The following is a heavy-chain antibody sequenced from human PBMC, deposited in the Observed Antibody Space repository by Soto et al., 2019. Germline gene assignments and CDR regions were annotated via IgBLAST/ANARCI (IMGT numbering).Heavy chain of an antibody. CDR1: GFTFTRYS. CDR2: ISSTTNYI. V-gene: IGHV3-21*06. J-gene: IGHJ4*02. Sequence: GSLRLYGAASGFTFTRYSMNWVRQAPGKGLEWVSSISSTTNYIYYGDSMKGRFTISRDNAKNSLYLEMNSLRAEDTAVYYCARESEDLTSNFDYWGQGTLVTVS. CDR3: ARESEDLTSNFDY.